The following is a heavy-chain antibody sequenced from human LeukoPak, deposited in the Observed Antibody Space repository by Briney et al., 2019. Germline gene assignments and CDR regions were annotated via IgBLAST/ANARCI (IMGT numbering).Heavy chain of an antibody. CDR2: INPNSGGT. V-gene: IGHV1-2*02. Sequence: ASVKVSCKASGYTFAGYYMHWVRQAPGHGLEWMGWINPNSGGTNYAQKFQGRVTMTRDTSISTAYMELSRLRSDDTAVYYCAREDLYYYDSSGSEYFQHWGQGTLVTVSS. J-gene: IGHJ1*01. D-gene: IGHD3-22*01. CDR3: AREDLYYYDSSGSEYFQH. CDR1: GYTFAGYY.